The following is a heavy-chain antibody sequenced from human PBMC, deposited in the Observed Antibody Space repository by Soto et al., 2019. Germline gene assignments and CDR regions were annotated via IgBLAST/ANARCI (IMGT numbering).Heavy chain of an antibody. CDR2: ISSSGGSGGST. D-gene: IGHD5-18*01. Sequence: GGSLRLSCAASGFTFSSYAMNWVRQAPGKELEWVSDISSSGGSGGSTHYAESAKGRFTISRDNSKNTLYLQMNSLRAEDTAVYYCARTLYSYGPRFDYWGQGTLVTVSS. CDR1: GFTFSSYA. V-gene: IGHV3-23*01. J-gene: IGHJ4*02. CDR3: ARTLYSYGPRFDY.